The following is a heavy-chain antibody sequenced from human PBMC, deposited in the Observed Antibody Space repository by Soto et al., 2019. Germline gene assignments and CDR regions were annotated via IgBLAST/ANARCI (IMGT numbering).Heavy chain of an antibody. CDR1: GFSFSSYA. CDR3: AKGSIEYSASVNN. Sequence: DVQLLESGGGWVQPRGSLRLSCAASGFSFSSYAMVWVRQAPGTGVACVSVVSARGGSSYFPDSVKGRLTISRHNSKNVLSLEMNSRRDADTAISFCAKGSIEYSASVNNWGQGTLVIVSA. J-gene: IGHJ4*02. D-gene: IGHD4-4*01. CDR2: VSARGGSS. V-gene: IGHV3-23*01.